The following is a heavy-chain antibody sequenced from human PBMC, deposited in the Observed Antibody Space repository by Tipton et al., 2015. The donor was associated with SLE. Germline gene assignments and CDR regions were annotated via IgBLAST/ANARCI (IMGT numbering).Heavy chain of an antibody. CDR1: GGSFSGYY. Sequence: TLSLTCAVYGGSFSGYYWSWIRQPPGKGLEWIGEINHSGSTNYNPSLKSRVTISVDTSKNQFSLKLSSVTAADTAVYYCARGNPQWYLDYWGQGTLVTVSS. V-gene: IGHV4-34*01. D-gene: IGHD6-19*01. CDR3: ARGNPQWYLDY. J-gene: IGHJ4*02. CDR2: INHSGST.